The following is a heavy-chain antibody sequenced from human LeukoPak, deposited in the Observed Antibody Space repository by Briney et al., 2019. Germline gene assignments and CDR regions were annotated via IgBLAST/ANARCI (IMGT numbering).Heavy chain of an antibody. CDR3: ARDAPGNTALDY. V-gene: IGHV3-74*01. CDR2: INSDGSST. J-gene: IGHJ4*02. D-gene: IGHD5-18*01. Sequence: GGSLRLSCAASGFTFSIYWMHWVRQPPGKGLVWVSRINSDGSSTSYADSVKGRFTISRDNAKNTLYLQMYSLRVEDTALYYCARDAPGNTALDYWGQGSLVTVSS. CDR1: GFTFSIYW.